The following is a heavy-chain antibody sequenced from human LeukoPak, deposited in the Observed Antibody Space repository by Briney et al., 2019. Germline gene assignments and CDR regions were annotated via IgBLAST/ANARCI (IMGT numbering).Heavy chain of an antibody. CDR1: GVSITTYY. Sequence: SETLSLTCTVSGVSITTYYWSWIRQPPGKGLEWIGYIYYSGTTNYNPSLKSRVTTSVDTSKNQFSLKLSSVTAADTAVYYCARDRQAGWFDPWGQGTLVTVSS. CDR2: IYYSGTT. J-gene: IGHJ5*02. V-gene: IGHV4-59*12. CDR3: ARDRQAGWFDP.